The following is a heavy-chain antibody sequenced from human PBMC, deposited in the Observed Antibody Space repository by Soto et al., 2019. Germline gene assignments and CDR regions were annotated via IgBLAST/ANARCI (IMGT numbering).Heavy chain of an antibody. V-gene: IGHV3-74*01. CDR3: ASVIAVGDAFDI. CDR1: GFTFSSYW. Sequence: SLRLSCAASGFTFSSYWMHWVRQAPGKGLVWVSRINSDGSSTSYADSVKGRFTISRDNAKNTLYLQMNSLRAEDTAVYYCASVIAVGDAFDIWGQGTMVTVSS. CDR2: INSDGSST. J-gene: IGHJ3*02. D-gene: IGHD6-19*01.